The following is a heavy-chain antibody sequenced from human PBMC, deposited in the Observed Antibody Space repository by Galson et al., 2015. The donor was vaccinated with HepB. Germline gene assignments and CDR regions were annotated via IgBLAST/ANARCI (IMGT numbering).Heavy chain of an antibody. J-gene: IGHJ4*02. D-gene: IGHD3-9*01. CDR1: GHNFTSYW. CDR3: TVLHNRDYDRQTTFEY. CDR2: IDPSDSYD. Sequence: QSGVEVKKPGESLRISCGVSGHNFTSYWITWVRQVPGKGLEWMGRIDPSDSYDNYSPSFQGHVSISADKSVSSTFLQWGSLKASDTAMYYCTVLHNRDYDRQTTFEYWGQGTLVSVSS. V-gene: IGHV5-10-1*01.